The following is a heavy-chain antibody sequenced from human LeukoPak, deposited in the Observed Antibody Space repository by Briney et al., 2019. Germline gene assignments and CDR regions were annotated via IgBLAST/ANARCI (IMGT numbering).Heavy chain of an antibody. J-gene: IGHJ4*02. CDR2: IYNDGGT. Sequence: GGSLRLSCAASGFTVRSNYMSWVRQAPGKGLEWVSIIYNDGGTYYADSVKGRFTISRDNSKNTLFLQMNSLRAEDTAVYYCARDGRDGYYIDYWGQGTLVTVSS. CDR1: GFTVRSNY. D-gene: IGHD5-24*01. CDR3: ARDGRDGYYIDY. V-gene: IGHV3-53*01.